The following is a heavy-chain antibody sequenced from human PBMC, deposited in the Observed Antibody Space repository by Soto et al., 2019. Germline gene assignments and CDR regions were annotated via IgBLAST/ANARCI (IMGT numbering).Heavy chain of an antibody. CDR2: IYTAGGT. J-gene: IGHJ5*02. CDR1: GFTVSNTY. CDR3: ARSLPVAKGGFDP. Sequence: GGSLRLSCAASGFTVSNTYMTWVRQPPGKGLECVSVIYTAGGTNYADSVKGRFIISRDNSKNTLYLQMNSLRAEDTAVYYCARSLPVAKGGFDPWGQGTLVTVSS. V-gene: IGHV3-53*01. D-gene: IGHD2-2*01.